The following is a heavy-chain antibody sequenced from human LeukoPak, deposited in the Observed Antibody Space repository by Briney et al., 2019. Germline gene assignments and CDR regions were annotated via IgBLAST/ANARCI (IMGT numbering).Heavy chain of an antibody. CDR2: IYPGDSDT. V-gene: IGHV5-51*01. J-gene: IGHJ3*02. CDR1: GYSFTSYW. Sequence: GESLKISCKGSGYSFTSYWIGWVRQMPGKGLEWMGIIYPGDSDTRYSPSFQGQVTISADKSISTAYLQWSSLKASDTAMYYCARYPGYSSGWYRRAAFDIWGQGTMVTVSS. D-gene: IGHD6-19*01. CDR3: ARYPGYSSGWYRRAAFDI.